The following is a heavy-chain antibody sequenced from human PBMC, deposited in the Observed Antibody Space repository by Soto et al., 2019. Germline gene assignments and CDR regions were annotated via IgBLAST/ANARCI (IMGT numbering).Heavy chain of an antibody. V-gene: IGHV3-53*04. CDR1: GFIVSNNY. CDR3: VRDGWGVVPATRTYYMDV. Sequence: GGSLRLSCAASGFIVSNNYMSWVRQAPGKGLEWVSVIYSGGSTYYADSVKGRFTISRHNSKNTLYLQMNSLRTEDTAVYYCVRDGWGVVPATRTYYMDVWGKGTTVTVSS. J-gene: IGHJ6*03. D-gene: IGHD2-2*01. CDR2: IYSGGST.